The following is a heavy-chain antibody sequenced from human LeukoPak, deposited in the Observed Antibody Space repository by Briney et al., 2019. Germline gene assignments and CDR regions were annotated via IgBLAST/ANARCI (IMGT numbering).Heavy chain of an antibody. Sequence: GGSLRLSCAASGFTFSSYAMSWVRQAPGKGLEWVSAISGSGGSTYYAGSVKGRFTISRDNSKNTLYLQMNSLRAEDTAVYYCAKGPGYGPTLNWFDPWGQGTLVTVSS. CDR3: AKGPGYGPTLNWFDP. J-gene: IGHJ5*02. V-gene: IGHV3-23*01. D-gene: IGHD2-8*01. CDR1: GFTFSSYA. CDR2: ISGSGGST.